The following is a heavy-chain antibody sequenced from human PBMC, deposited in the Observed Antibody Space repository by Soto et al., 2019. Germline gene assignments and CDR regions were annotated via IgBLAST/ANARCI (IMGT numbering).Heavy chain of an antibody. CDR1: GFTFSSYA. Sequence: PGGSLRLSCAASGFTFSSYAMSWVRQAPGKGLGWVSAISGSGGSTYYADSVKGRFTISRDNSKNTLYLQMNSLRAEDTAVYYRAKAIYCSGGSCYSFYYGMDVWGQGTTVTVSS. J-gene: IGHJ6*02. V-gene: IGHV3-23*01. CDR3: AKAIYCSGGSCYSFYYGMDV. D-gene: IGHD2-15*01. CDR2: ISGSGGST.